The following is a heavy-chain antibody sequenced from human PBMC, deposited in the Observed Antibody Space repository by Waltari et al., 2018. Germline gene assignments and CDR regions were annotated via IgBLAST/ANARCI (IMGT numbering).Heavy chain of an antibody. J-gene: IGHJ6*03. CDR3: ARGRNRIAAAVYYYMDV. Sequence: QVQLQESGPGLVKPSETLSLTCAVSGYSISSGYYWGWIRQPPGKGLEWIGSIYHSGSTYYNPSLKIRVTISVDTSKNQFSLKLSSVTAADTAVYYCARGRNRIAAAVYYYMDVWGKGTTVTVSS. CDR2: IYHSGST. CDR1: GYSISSGYY. D-gene: IGHD6-13*01. V-gene: IGHV4-38-2*01.